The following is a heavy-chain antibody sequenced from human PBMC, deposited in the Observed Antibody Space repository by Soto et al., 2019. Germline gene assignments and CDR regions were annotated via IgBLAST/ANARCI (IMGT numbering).Heavy chain of an antibody. CDR1: GFTFSNYW. D-gene: IGHD6-13*01. CDR3: ARDVSPGSSGWYFDAFDI. J-gene: IGHJ3*02. Sequence: QLVESGGGLVLPGGSLRLSCAASGFTFSNYWMTWVRQAPGKGLEWVANIKRDGSGGSYLDSVRGRFTVSRDNARNSLYLQMNSLRAEDTALYYCARDVSPGSSGWYFDAFDIWGQGTMVTVSS. CDR2: IKRDGSGG. V-gene: IGHV3-7*01.